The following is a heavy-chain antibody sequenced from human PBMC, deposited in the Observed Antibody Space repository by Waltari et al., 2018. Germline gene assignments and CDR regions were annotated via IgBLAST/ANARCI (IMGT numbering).Heavy chain of an antibody. V-gene: IGHV4-4*02. D-gene: IGHD2-15*01. Sequence: QLQLQESGPGLVTPSGTLSLTCAVSGDSMSTTDCWSWVRQPPGKGLEWIGQVRGDGRTSYNPSVASRVTISLDTSTDQFSLKVTSATAADTAIYYCARDRGRGLYLDSWGQGMLVTVSS. CDR2: VRGDGRT. CDR1: GDSMSTTDC. J-gene: IGHJ4*02. CDR3: ARDRGRGLYLDS.